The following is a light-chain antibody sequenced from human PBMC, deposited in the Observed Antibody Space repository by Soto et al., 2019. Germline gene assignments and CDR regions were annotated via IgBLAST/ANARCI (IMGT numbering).Light chain of an antibody. Sequence: DIQMTQSPSTLSASVGDRVTITCRASQSISSCLAWYQQKPGKAPKLLIYKASSLENGVPSRFGGSGCGREHTLTISSRQPDDSATYYCQQYNGYSRYTLGQGTKLEMK. CDR3: QQYNGYSRYT. CDR2: KAS. V-gene: IGKV1-5*03. CDR1: QSISSC. J-gene: IGKJ2*01.